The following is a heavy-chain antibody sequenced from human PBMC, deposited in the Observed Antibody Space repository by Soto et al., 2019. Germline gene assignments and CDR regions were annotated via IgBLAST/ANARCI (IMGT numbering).Heavy chain of an antibody. CDR3: ARGGWTTYYSPFFDY. CDR2: IYWDDDK. V-gene: IGHV2-5*02. D-gene: IGHD3-10*01. Sequence: QITLKESGLSLVKPTQTLTLTCTFSGCSLSTSGVGVGWIRQPQGKALEWLALIYWDDDKRYSPSLKSRLTITKDTSKNQVVLTLTKLDTVDTATYYCARGGWTTYYSPFFDYWGQGTLVTVSS. CDR1: GCSLSTSGVG. J-gene: IGHJ4*02.